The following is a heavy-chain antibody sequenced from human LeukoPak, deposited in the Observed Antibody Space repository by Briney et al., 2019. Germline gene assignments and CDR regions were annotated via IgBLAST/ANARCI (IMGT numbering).Heavy chain of an antibody. CDR2: ISHDGSDK. CDR1: GFTFSSYG. V-gene: IGHV3-30*03. J-gene: IGHJ2*01. D-gene: IGHD5-24*01. Sequence: GRSLRLSCAVSGFTFSSYGMHWVRQAPGKGLEWVAVISHDGSDKYYADSVKGRFTISRDNSKNTVFLEMNRLRREDTALYLCARDAGWLRFYWYFDLWGRGTLVAVSS. CDR3: ARDAGWLRFYWYFDL.